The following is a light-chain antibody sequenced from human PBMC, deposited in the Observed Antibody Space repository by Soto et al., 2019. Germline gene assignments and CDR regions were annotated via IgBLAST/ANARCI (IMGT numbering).Light chain of an antibody. Sequence: EIVLTQSPATLSLSPGERATICCRASQSVSNYLASYQQKPGQAPRLLIYGAFNRATGTPARFSGRGSGTDFTLSTSSLAPEDSEVYYCQHRGKWPRTFGQGTKLEIK. V-gene: IGKV3-11*01. CDR2: GAF. J-gene: IGKJ2*01. CDR1: QSVSNY. CDR3: QHRGKWPRT.